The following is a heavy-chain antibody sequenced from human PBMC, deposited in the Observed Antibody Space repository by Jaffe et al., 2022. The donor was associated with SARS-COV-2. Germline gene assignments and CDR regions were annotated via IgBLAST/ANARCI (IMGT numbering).Heavy chain of an antibody. D-gene: IGHD3-3*01. J-gene: IGHJ6*02. CDR2: ISYDGSNK. CDR3: AKDLFFGWSTLYYYGMDV. CDR1: GFTFSSYG. Sequence: QVQLVESGGGVVQPGRSLRLSCAASGFTFSSYGMHWVRQAPGKGLEWVAVISYDGSNKYYADSVKGRFTISRDNSKNTLYLQMNSLRAEDTAVYYCAKDLFFGWSTLYYYGMDVWGQGTTVTVSS. V-gene: IGHV3-30*18.